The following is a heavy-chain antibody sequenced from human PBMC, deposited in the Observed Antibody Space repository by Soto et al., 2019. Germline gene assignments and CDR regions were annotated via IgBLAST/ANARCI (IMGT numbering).Heavy chain of an antibody. D-gene: IGHD3-10*01. J-gene: IGHJ4*02. CDR2: IYPDDSDT. V-gene: IGHV5-51*01. Sequence: GESLKISCNGSGYSFANYWIGWVRQMPGKGLEWMGIIYPDDSDTRYSPSFQGQVTISADKSINTAYLQWSSLEASDTAMYYCARQLSQPYFDYWGQGTLVTVSS. CDR1: GYSFANYW. CDR3: ARQLSQPYFDY.